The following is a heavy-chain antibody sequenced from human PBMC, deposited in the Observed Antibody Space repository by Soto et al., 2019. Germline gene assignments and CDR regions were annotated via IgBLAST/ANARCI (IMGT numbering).Heavy chain of an antibody. CDR3: AKDGQPFWSGYTYYYYYYMDV. J-gene: IGHJ6*03. Sequence: QVQLVESGGGVVQPGRSLRLSCAASGFTFSSYGMHWVRQAPGKGLEWVAVISYDGSNKYYADSVKGRFTISRDNSKNTLYLQMNSLRAEDTAVYYCAKDGQPFWSGYTYYYYYYMDVWGKGTTVTVSS. D-gene: IGHD3-3*01. CDR2: ISYDGSNK. CDR1: GFTFSSYG. V-gene: IGHV3-30*18.